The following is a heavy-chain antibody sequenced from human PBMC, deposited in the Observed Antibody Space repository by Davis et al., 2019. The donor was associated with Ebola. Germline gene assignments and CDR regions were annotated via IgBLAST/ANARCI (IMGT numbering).Heavy chain of an antibody. CDR2: INPITGGT. V-gene: IGHV1-46*01. CDR1: GYRFTSYY. J-gene: IGHJ3*02. CDR3: AREGGGYYDSSGYVFDI. D-gene: IGHD3-22*01. Sequence: ASVKISCKASGYRFTSYYMHCVRQAPGQGLEWMGIINPITGGTSYSQNFQVRVNMTRDTSTSTVYMELSSLRSADMAVYYCAREGGGYYDSSGYVFDIWGQGTMVKVSS.